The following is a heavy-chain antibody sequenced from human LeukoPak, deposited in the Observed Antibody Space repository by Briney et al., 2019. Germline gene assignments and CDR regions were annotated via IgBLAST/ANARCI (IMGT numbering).Heavy chain of an antibody. J-gene: IGHJ3*02. CDR3: ARGITMKPSAAFDI. V-gene: IGHV3-48*03. Sequence: GGSLRLSCVASGFTFSNYEMNWVRQAPGKGLEWVAFVSSGGGSGATKSYADSVKGRFTISRDNAKKSLYLQVNSLRAEDTAVYYCARGITMKPSAAFDIWGQGTMVTVSS. D-gene: IGHD3-3*01. CDR2: VSSGGGSGATK. CDR1: GFTFSNYE.